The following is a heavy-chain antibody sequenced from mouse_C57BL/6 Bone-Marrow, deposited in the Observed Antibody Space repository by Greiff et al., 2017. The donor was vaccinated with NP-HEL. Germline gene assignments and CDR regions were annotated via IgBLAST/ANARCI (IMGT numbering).Heavy chain of an antibody. D-gene: IGHD1-1*01. J-gene: IGHJ3*01. CDR2: INPSNGGT. CDR3: AREAFYYYGSSWFAY. V-gene: IGHV1-53*01. CDR1: GYTFTSYW. Sequence: QVLLQQPGTELVKPGASVKLSCKASGYTFTSYWMHWVKQRPGQGLEWIGNINPSNGGTNYNEKFKSKATLTVDKSSSTAYMQLSSLTSEDSAVYYCAREAFYYYGSSWFAYWGQGTLVTVSA.